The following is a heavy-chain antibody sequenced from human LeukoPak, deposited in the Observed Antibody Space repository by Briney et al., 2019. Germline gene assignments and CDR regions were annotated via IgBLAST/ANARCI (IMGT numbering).Heavy chain of an antibody. J-gene: IGHJ4*02. Sequence: ASVKVSCKASGYTFTGYYMHWVRQAPGQGLEWMGWINPNNGGTNYAQKFQGRVTMTRDTSISTAYMELSRLRSDDTAVYYCARDPGYSSPRGDYWGQGTLVTVSS. CDR3: ARDPGYSSPRGDY. V-gene: IGHV1-2*02. D-gene: IGHD5-18*01. CDR1: GYTFTGYY. CDR2: INPNNGGT.